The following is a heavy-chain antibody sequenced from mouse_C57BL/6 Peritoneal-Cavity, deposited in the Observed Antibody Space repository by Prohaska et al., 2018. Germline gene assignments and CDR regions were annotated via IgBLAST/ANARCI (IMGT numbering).Heavy chain of an antibody. D-gene: IGHD1-2*01. Sequence: EVQLQQSGAELVRPGDSVKLSCTASGFNIKDDYMHWVKQRPEQGLEWIRLIVPENGHTQYASNFQGKATITADPPSTTAYLQLSSLTSEDTAVYYCTRYYGLWGQGTSVTVSS. CDR2: IVPENGHT. CDR1: GFNIKDDY. J-gene: IGHJ4*01. V-gene: IGHV14-4*01. CDR3: TRYYGL.